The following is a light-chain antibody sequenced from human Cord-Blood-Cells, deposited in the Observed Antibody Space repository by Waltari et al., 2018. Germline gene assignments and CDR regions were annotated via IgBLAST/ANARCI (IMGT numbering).Light chain of an antibody. CDR1: KSISSY. CDR2: AAS. Sequence: DIQMTKSLSSLSASVGERVTITCRASKSISSYSNGYQQKPGNAPKLLIYAASSLQSGSPSRFSGSGSVTDFTLTICSLQPEDYATCYCQQSYSHFGPGTKVDIK. CDR3: QQSYSH. J-gene: IGKJ3*01. V-gene: IGKV1-39*01.